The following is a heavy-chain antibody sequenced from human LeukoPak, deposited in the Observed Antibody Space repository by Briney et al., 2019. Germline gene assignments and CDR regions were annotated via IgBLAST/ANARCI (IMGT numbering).Heavy chain of an antibody. V-gene: IGHV1-2*02. D-gene: IGHD4-17*01. CDR1: GYTFTDNY. CDR3: ARGGRTTVTDAFGI. CDR2: INPNNGGT. J-gene: IGHJ3*02. Sequence: ASVKVSCKASGYTFTDNYIHWVRQATGQGLDWMSWINPNNGGTNYAQKFLGRVTMTRDTSISTTYMELSSLRSDDTAIYYCARGGRTTVTDAFGIWGQGTMVTVSS.